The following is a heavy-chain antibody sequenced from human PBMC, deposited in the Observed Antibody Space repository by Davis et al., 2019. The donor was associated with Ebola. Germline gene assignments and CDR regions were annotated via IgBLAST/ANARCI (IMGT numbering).Heavy chain of an antibody. CDR1: GGSIRRSSYY. D-gene: IGHD3-16*01. J-gene: IGHJ4*02. V-gene: IGHV4-39*01. CDR2: IYYSGNT. Sequence: SETLSLTCTVSGGSIRRSSYYWGWIRQPPGKGLEWIGSIYYSGNTYYNPSLKSRVTISVDTSKNQFSLKLGSVTAADTAVYYCAVPQLGNWGQGTPVTVSS. CDR3: AVPQLGN.